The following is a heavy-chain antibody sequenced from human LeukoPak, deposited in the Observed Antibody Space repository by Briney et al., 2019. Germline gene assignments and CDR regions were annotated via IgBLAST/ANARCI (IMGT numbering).Heavy chain of an antibody. Sequence: SETLSLTCAVYGGSFSGYYWSWIRQPPGKGLEWIGYIYYSGSTNYNPSLKSRVTISVDTSKNHFSLNLSSVTAADTAVYYCARDWAMIWGQGTLVTVSS. J-gene: IGHJ4*02. D-gene: IGHD3-16*01. V-gene: IGHV4-59*01. CDR2: IYYSGST. CDR1: GGSFSGYY. CDR3: ARDWAMI.